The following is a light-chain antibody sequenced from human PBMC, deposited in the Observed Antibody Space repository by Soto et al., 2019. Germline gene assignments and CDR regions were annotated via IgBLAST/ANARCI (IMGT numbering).Light chain of an antibody. CDR3: CSYALL. CDR2: EGT. V-gene: IGLV2-23*01. CDR1: NSDVGTHNL. J-gene: IGLJ1*01. Sequence: QSALTQPASVSGSPGQSITISCTGTNSDVGTHNLVSWYQQHPGKAPKLIIYEGTKRPSGVSNRFSGSKSGNTASLTISGLQAEDEADYYCCSYALLFGTGTKFTVL.